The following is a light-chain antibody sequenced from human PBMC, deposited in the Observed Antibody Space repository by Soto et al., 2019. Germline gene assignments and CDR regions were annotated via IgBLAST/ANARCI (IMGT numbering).Light chain of an antibody. CDR3: TSYTSSNTPV. J-gene: IGLJ1*01. CDR1: SSDVGGYNY. CDR2: EVS. Sequence: QSALTQPASVSGSPGQSITISCTGTSSDVGGYNYVSWYQQHPGKAPKVMIYEVSNRPSGVSNRFSGSKSVNKASLTISGLQAEDEADYYCTSYTSSNTPVFGTGTKLTVL. V-gene: IGLV2-14*01.